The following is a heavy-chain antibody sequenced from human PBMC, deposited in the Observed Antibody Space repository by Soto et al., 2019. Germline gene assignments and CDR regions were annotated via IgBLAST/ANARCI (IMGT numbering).Heavy chain of an antibody. D-gene: IGHD6-19*01. CDR2: ISYDGSNK. J-gene: IGHJ4*02. CDR1: GFTFSSYG. V-gene: IGHV3-30*03. CDR3: ADSSGWYSGVDH. Sequence: VQLVESGGGVVQPGRSLRLSCAASGFTFSSYGMHWVRQAPGKGLEWVAVISYDGSNKYYADSVKGRFTISRDNSKNTLYLQMNSLRAEDTAVYYCADSSGWYSGVDHWGQGTLVTVSS.